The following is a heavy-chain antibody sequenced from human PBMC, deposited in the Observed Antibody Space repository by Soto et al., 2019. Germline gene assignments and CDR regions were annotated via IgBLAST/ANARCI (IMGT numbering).Heavy chain of an antibody. D-gene: IGHD3-3*01. CDR1: GFTFSSYN. Sequence: QVQLVESGGGVVQPGRSLRLSCAASGFTFSSYNMHWVRQAPGKGLEWVAVISYDESKKFYTNSVKGRFSISRDNSMNTLFLQMNGLRAEDTAVYYCAKDLPRKERPLDKMGFDDWGQGTLVTVSS. CDR3: AKDLPRKERPLDKMGFDD. J-gene: IGHJ4*02. V-gene: IGHV3-30*18. CDR2: ISYDESKK.